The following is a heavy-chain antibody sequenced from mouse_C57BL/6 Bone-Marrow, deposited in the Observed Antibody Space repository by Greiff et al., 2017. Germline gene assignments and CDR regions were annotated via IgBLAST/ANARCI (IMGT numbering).Heavy chain of an antibody. D-gene: IGHD2-14*01. CDR1: GFTFSSYA. V-gene: IGHV5-9-1*02. J-gene: IGHJ3*01. CDR2: ISSGGDYI. Sequence: DVMLVESGEGLVKPGGSLKLSCAASGFTFSSYAMSWVRQTPEKRLEWVAYISSGGDYIYYADTVKGRFTISRDNARNTLYLQMSSLKSEDTAMYYCTRAKYAWFAYWGQGTLVTVSA. CDR3: TRAKYAWFAY.